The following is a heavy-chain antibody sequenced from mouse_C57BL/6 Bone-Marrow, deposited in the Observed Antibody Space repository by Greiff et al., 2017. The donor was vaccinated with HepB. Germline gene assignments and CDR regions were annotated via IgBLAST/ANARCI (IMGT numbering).Heavy chain of an antibody. J-gene: IGHJ3*01. CDR1: GFTFSSYG. V-gene: IGHV5-6*01. D-gene: IGHD2-3*01. CDR3: ARPLYDGYEGFAY. Sequence: EVQRVESGGDLVKPGGSLKLSCAASGFTFSSYGMSWVRQTPDKRLEWVATLSSGGSYTYYPDSVKGRFTISRDNAKNTLYLQMSSLKSEDTAMYYCARPLYDGYEGFAYWGQGNLVTVSA. CDR2: LSSGGSYT.